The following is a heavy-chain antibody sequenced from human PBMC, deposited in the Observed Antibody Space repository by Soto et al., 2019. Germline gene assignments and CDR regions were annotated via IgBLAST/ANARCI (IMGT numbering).Heavy chain of an antibody. CDR1: GFSFSSDD. CDR2: IWYDGSNK. J-gene: IGHJ4*02. Sequence: GXSRRLSCAASGFSFSSDDIHWVRQAPVMWLEWVEVIWYDGSNKYYADSVKGRFTISRDNPKNTLYLQMNSLRAEDTAVYYCAKEGRYSSSRGYFDYWGQGTLVTVSS. D-gene: IGHD6-13*01. V-gene: IGHV3-33*06. CDR3: AKEGRYSSSRGYFDY.